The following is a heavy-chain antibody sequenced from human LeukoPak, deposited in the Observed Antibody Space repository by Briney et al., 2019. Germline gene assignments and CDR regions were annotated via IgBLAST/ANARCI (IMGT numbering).Heavy chain of an antibody. J-gene: IGHJ4*02. D-gene: IGHD6-19*01. CDR1: GFSFRTYS. Sequence: GGSLRLSCAASGFSFRTYSMNWVRQAPGKGLEWVSSINSDSIWIYYADSVRGRFTISRDNTRNSLYLQMNSLRVEDTAVYYCARDGGSAWFLDYWGQGTLVTVSS. V-gene: IGHV3-21*01. CDR3: ARDGGSAWFLDY. CDR2: INSDSIWI.